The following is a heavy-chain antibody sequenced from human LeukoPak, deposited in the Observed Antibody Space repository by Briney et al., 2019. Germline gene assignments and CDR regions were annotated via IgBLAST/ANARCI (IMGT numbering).Heavy chain of an antibody. J-gene: IGHJ4*02. V-gene: IGHV4-30-4*08. D-gene: IGHD5-12*01. CDR3: ARVAYSGYDRNYFDY. CDR1: GGSISSGDYY. Sequence: SETLSLTCTVSGGSISSGDYYWSWIRQPPGKGLERIGYIYYSGSTYYNPSLKSRVTISVDTSKNQFSLKLSSVTAADTAVYYCARVAYSGYDRNYFDYWGQRTLVTVSS. CDR2: IYYSGST.